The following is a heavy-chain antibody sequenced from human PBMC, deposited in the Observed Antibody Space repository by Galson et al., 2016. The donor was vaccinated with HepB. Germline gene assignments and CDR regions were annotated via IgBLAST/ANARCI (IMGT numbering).Heavy chain of an antibody. V-gene: IGHV3-21*01. D-gene: IGHD3-9*01. CDR1: GFTFSSYS. J-gene: IGHJ4*02. Sequence: SLRLSCAASGFTFSSYSMNWVRQAPGKGLEWVSSISSSSSYIYYADSVKGRFTISRDNAKSSLYLQMNSLRAENTAVYYCARGGSLVLRYFDWLLTFPDWGQGTLVTVSS. CDR3: ARGGSLVLRYFDWLLTFPD. CDR2: ISSSSSYI.